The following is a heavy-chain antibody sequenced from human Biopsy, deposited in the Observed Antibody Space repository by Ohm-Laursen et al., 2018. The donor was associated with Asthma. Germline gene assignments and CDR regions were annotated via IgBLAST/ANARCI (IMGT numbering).Heavy chain of an antibody. V-gene: IGHV5-51*01. Sequence: ESLRISCKASGYIFTSYWIDWVRQMPGKGLEWMGIIFPGDSDTIYSPSLQGQVTISADKSISTAYLQWSSLKASDTAIYYCARLAYGSGSFFDFWGQGTLITVAS. CDR1: GYIFTSYW. CDR3: ARLAYGSGSFFDF. CDR2: IFPGDSDT. J-gene: IGHJ4*02. D-gene: IGHD3-10*01.